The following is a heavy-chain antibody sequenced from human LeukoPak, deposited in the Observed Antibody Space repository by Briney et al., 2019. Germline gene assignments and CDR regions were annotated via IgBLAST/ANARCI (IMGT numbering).Heavy chain of an antibody. J-gene: IGHJ5*02. Sequence: SETLSLTCTVSGDPVSRGSYYWSWIRQPPGKELEWIGYVYHTGSTNYNPSLKSRVTISVDTSKNQFSLKMTSVTAADTAVYDCARGFASGWYSRYDPWGQGTLVTVSS. V-gene: IGHV4-61*01. CDR3: ARGFASGWYSRYDP. D-gene: IGHD6-19*01. CDR1: GDPVSRGSYY. CDR2: VYHTGST.